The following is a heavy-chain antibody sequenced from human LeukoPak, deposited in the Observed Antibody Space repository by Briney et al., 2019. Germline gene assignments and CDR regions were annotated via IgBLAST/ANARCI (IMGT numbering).Heavy chain of an antibody. V-gene: IGHV3-53*01. CDR3: ARDPAGSGFAFDS. J-gene: IGHJ4*02. CDR1: GFTVSSNY. Sequence: PGGSLRLSCAASGFTVSSNYMSWVRQAPGKGLEWVSVIYSGGSTYYADSVKGRFTISRDNSEDTLYLQMNSLRVEDTAVYYCARDPAGSGFAFDSWGQGALVTVSS. CDR2: IYSGGST. D-gene: IGHD1-1*01.